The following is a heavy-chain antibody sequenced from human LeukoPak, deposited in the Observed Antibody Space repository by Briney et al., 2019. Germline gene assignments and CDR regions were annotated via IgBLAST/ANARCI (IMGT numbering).Heavy chain of an antibody. V-gene: IGHV1-2*02. CDR3: ARELLPLLNLGYCSSTSCYGNWFDP. Sequence: GASVKVSCKASGYTFTGYYMHWVRQVPGQGLEWMGWINPNSGGTNYAQKFQGRVTMTRDTSISTAYMELSRLRSDDTAVYYCARELLPLLNLGYCSSTSCYGNWFDPWGQGTLVTVSS. D-gene: IGHD2-2*01. J-gene: IGHJ5*02. CDR2: INPNSGGT. CDR1: GYTFTGYY.